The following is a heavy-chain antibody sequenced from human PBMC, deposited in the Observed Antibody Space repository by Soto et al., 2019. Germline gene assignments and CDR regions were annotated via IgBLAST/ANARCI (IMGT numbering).Heavy chain of an antibody. CDR1: GYTFTGYY. Sequence: ASVKVSCKASGYTFTGYYMHWVRQAPGQGLEWMGWINPNSGGTNYAQKFQGRVTMTRDTSISTAYMELSRLRSDDTAVYYCAREWTAVTTQYYYYGMDVWGQGTTVTVSS. D-gene: IGHD4-4*01. J-gene: IGHJ6*02. CDR2: INPNSGGT. CDR3: AREWTAVTTQYYYYGMDV. V-gene: IGHV1-2*02.